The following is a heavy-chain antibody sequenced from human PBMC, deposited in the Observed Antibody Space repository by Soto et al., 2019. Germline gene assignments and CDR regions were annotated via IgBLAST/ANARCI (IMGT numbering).Heavy chain of an antibody. Sequence: PSETLSLTCAVYGGSFSGYYWSWIRQPPGKGLEWIGEINHSGSTNYNPSLRSRVTISVDTSKNQFSLKLSSVTAADTAVYYCARGLPTLNLGYCTNGVCYXWGQGTLVTVSS. CDR3: ARGLPTLNLGYCTNGVCYX. D-gene: IGHD2-8*01. CDR2: INHSGST. CDR1: GGSFSGYY. J-gene: IGHJ4*02. V-gene: IGHV4-34*01.